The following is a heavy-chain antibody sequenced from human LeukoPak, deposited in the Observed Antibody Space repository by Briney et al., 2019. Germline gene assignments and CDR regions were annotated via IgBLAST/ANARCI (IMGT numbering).Heavy chain of an antibody. CDR1: GGTFSTYT. J-gene: IGHJ4*02. Sequence: SVKVSCKASGGTFSTYTISWVRQAPGQWLEWMGRIIPILGIANYAQKFQGRVTITADKSTSTAYMELSSLRSEDTALYYCAREYDSSGYYLGYWGQGTLVTVSS. V-gene: IGHV1-69*04. D-gene: IGHD3-22*01. CDR2: IIPILGIA. CDR3: AREYDSSGYYLGY.